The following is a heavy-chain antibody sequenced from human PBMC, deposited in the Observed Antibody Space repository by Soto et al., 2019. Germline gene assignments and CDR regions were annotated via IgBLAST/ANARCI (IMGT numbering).Heavy chain of an antibody. CDR1: GFTFSSYA. CDR3: ARDSRGYYDSSGYYYVLAPFDY. Sequence: GGSLRLSCAASGFTFSSYAMHWVRQAPGKGLEWVAVISYDGSNKYYADPVKGRFTISRDNSKNTLYLQMNSLRAEDTAVYYCARDSRGYYDSSGYYYVLAPFDYWGQGTLVTVSS. J-gene: IGHJ4*02. CDR2: ISYDGSNK. V-gene: IGHV3-30-3*01. D-gene: IGHD3-22*01.